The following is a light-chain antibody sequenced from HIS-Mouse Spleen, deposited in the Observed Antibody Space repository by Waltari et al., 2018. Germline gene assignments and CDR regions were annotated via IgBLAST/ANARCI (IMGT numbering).Light chain of an antibody. CDR1: SLPKKY. CDR2: EDS. CDR3: YSTDSSGNHRV. V-gene: IGLV3-10*01. Sequence: SYELTPPPSVSVSPGQTARITCPGESLPKKYAYWYQPKSGQAPVLVIYEDSKRPSGIPERFSGSSSGTMATLTISGAQVEDEADYYCYSTDSSGNHRVFGGGTKLTVL. J-gene: IGLJ2*01.